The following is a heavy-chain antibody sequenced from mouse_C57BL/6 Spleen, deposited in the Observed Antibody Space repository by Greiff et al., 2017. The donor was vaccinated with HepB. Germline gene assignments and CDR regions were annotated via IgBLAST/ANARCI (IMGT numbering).Heavy chain of an antibody. CDR2: ISSGSSTI. CDR1: GFTFSDYG. J-gene: IGHJ4*01. Sequence: EVQLVESGGGLVKPGGSLKLSCAASGFTFSDYGMHWVRQAPEKGLEWVAYISSGSSTIYYADTVKGRFTISRDNAKNTLFLQMTSLRSEDTAMYYCASDDYNVWDYWGQGTSVTVSS. CDR3: ASDDYNVWDY. D-gene: IGHD2-4*01. V-gene: IGHV5-17*01.